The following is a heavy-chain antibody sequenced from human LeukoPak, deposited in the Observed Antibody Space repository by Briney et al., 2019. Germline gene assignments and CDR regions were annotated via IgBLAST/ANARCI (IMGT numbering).Heavy chain of an antibody. Sequence: SETLSLTCAVSGYSISSGYYWGWIRQPPGKGLEWIGSIYHSGSTYYNPSLKSRVTISVDTSKNQFSLKLSSVTAADTAVYYCARHRLAYCGGDCYPYYFDYWGQGTLVTVSS. V-gene: IGHV4-38-2*01. CDR3: ARHRLAYCGGDCYPYYFDY. CDR1: GYSISSGYY. J-gene: IGHJ4*02. CDR2: IYHSGST. D-gene: IGHD2-21*02.